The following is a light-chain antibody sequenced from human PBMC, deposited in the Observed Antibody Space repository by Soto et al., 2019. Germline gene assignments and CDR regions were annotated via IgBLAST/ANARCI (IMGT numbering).Light chain of an antibody. CDR1: QSVSSY. CDR3: QQRSNWPYT. CDR2: DAS. V-gene: IGKV3-11*01. J-gene: IGKJ2*01. Sequence: EIVLTQSPATLSLSPGERATLSCRASQSVSSYLAWYQQKAGQAPRLLIYDASNRATGIPARISGSGSGTAFTLTISSLEPEDFAVYYCQQRSNWPYTFGQGTKVDIK.